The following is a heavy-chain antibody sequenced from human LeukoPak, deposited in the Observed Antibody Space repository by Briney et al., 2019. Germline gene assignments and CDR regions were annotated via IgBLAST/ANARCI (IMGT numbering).Heavy chain of an antibody. V-gene: IGHV1-24*01. D-gene: IGHD1-26*01. Sequence: GASVKVSRKVSEYTLTELSMHWVRQAPGKGLEWLGGFDPEDGEIIYAQKFQGRVTMSDDTSTDTAYMELGSLRSDDTAVYYCAADRGDYSGSYWTAFDIWGQGTMVTVSS. CDR1: EYTLTELS. J-gene: IGHJ3*02. CDR2: FDPEDGEI. CDR3: AADRGDYSGSYWTAFDI.